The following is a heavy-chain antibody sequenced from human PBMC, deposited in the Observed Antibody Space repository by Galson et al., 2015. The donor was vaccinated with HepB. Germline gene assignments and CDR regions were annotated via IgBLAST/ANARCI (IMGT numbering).Heavy chain of an antibody. Sequence: SVKVSCKASGGTFSSYAISWVRQAPGQGLEWMGGIIPIFGTANYAQKFQGRVTITADESTSTAYMELSSLRSEDTAVYYCARKGPLYTVEKYDYGDYGWFDPWGQGTLVTVSS. J-gene: IGHJ5*02. D-gene: IGHD4-17*01. V-gene: IGHV1-69*13. CDR2: IIPIFGTA. CDR1: GGTFSSYA. CDR3: ARKGPLYTVEKYDYGDYGWFDP.